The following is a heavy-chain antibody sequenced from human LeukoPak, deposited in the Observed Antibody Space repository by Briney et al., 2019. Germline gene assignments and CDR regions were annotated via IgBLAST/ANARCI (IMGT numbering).Heavy chain of an antibody. CDR3: ARDVWGYGSANDY. J-gene: IGHJ4*02. D-gene: IGHD3-10*01. Sequence: PGGSLRLSCAASGFTFSSYSMNWVRQAPGKGLEWVSSISSSSSYIYYADSVKGRFTISRDNAKNSLYLQMNSLRAEDTAVYYCARDVWGYGSANDYWGQGTLVTVSS. CDR1: GFTFSSYS. CDR2: ISSSSSYI. V-gene: IGHV3-21*01.